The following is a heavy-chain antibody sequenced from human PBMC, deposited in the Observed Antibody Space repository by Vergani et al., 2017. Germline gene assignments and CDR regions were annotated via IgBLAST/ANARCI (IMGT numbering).Heavy chain of an antibody. V-gene: IGHV4-34*01. J-gene: IGHJ4*02. CDR2: INHSGST. CDR1: GGSFSGYY. Sequence: QVQLQQWGAGLLKPSETLSLTCAVYGGSFSGYYWSWIRQPPGKGLEWIGEINHSGSTNYNPSLKSRVTISVDTSKNQVSLKLSSVTAADTAVYYCARRDSSGWYGSFFYWGQGTLVTVSS. D-gene: IGHD6-19*01. CDR3: ARRDSSGWYGSFFY.